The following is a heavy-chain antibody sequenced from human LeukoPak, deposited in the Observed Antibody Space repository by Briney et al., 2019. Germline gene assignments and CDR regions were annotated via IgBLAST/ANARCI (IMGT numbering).Heavy chain of an antibody. CDR1: GLTFSSYA. CDR2: ISYDGSNK. Sequence: GRSLRLACAASGLTFSSYAMYWVRQAPDKGLEWVAVISYDGSNKYYADSVKGRFTISRDNSKNTLYLQMNSLRAEDTAVYYCAREGYYGDYGFDYWGQGTLVTVSS. CDR3: AREGYYGDYGFDY. D-gene: IGHD4-17*01. J-gene: IGHJ4*02. V-gene: IGHV3-30*04.